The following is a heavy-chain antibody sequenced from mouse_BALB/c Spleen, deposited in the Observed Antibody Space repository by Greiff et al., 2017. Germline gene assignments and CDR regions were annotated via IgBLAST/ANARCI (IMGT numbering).Heavy chain of an antibody. Sequence: VQLQQSGPSLVKPSQTLSLTCSVTGDSITSGYWNWIRKFPGNKLEYMGYISYSGSTYYNPSLKSRISITRDTSKNQYYLQLNSVTTEDTATYYCARGTARAPYYYAMDYWGQGTSVTVSS. J-gene: IGHJ4*01. V-gene: IGHV3-8*02. CDR3: ARGTARAPYYYAMDY. CDR2: ISYSGST. D-gene: IGHD3-2*01. CDR1: GDSITSGY.